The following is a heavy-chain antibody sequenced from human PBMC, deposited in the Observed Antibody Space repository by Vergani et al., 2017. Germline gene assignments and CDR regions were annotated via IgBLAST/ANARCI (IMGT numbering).Heavy chain of an antibody. CDR1: GGSFSGYY. V-gene: IGHV4-34*01. Sequence: QVQLQQWGAGLLKPSETLSLTCAVYGGSFSGYYWSWIRQPPGKGLEWIGEINHSGSTNYNPSLKSRVTISVDTSKNQCSLKLSSVTAADTAVYYCARVRYCSGGSCYLYYFDYWGQGTLVTVSS. J-gene: IGHJ4*02. D-gene: IGHD2-15*01. CDR2: INHSGST. CDR3: ARVRYCSGGSCYLYYFDY.